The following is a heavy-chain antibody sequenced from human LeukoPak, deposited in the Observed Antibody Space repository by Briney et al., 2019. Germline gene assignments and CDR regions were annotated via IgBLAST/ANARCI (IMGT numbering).Heavy chain of an antibody. CDR1: GFSLSSYA. CDR3: AKDGIGGIYYDSSGYFDN. CDR2: ISGSGGST. J-gene: IGHJ4*02. Sequence: PGGSLRLSCAASGFSLSSYAMSWVRQAPGKGLEWVSAISGSGGSTYYADPLKGRFTISRDNSKNTLYLQMNSLRAEDTALYYCAKDGIGGIYYDSSGYFDNWGQGTLVTVSS. D-gene: IGHD3-22*01. V-gene: IGHV3-23*01.